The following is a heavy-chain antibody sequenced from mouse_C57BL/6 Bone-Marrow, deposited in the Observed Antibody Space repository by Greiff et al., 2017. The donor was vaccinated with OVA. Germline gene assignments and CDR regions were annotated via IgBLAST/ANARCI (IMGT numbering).Heavy chain of an antibody. Sequence: VHVKQSGAELVRPGASVKLSCTASGFNIKDDYMHWVKQRPVQGLEWIGWIDPENGDTEYASKFQGKATITADTSSNTAYLQLSSLTSEDTAVYYCTELWFAYWGQGTLVTVSA. V-gene: IGHV14-4*01. D-gene: IGHD4-1*01. CDR2: IDPENGDT. CDR1: GFNIKDDY. J-gene: IGHJ3*01. CDR3: TELWFAY.